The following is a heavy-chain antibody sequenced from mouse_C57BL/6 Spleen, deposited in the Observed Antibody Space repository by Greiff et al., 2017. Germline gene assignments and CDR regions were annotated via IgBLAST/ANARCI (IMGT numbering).Heavy chain of an antibody. V-gene: IGHV1-52*01. J-gene: IGHJ1*03. D-gene: IGHD1-1*01. CDR2: IDPSDSET. CDR3: AAFTTVVAGDGYFDV. Sequence: VQLQQPGAELVRPGSSVKLSCKASGYTFTSYWMHWVKQRPIQGLEWIGNIDPSDSETHYNQKFKDKATLTVDESSSTAYMQLSSLTSEDSAVYYCAAFTTVVAGDGYFDVWGTGTTVTVSA. CDR1: GYTFTSYW.